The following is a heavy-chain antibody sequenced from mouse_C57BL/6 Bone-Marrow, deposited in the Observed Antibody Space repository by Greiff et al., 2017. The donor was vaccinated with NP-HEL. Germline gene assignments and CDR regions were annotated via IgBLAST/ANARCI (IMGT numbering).Heavy chain of an antibody. CDR3: TTDDYYWYFDV. CDR2: IDPENGDT. CDR1: GFNIKDDY. Sequence: VQLKESGAELVRPGASVKLSCTASGFNIKDDYMHWVKQRPEQGLEWIGWIDPENGDTEYASKFQGKATITADTSSNTAYLQLSSLTSEDTAVYYCTTDDYYWYFDVWGRGTTVTVSS. J-gene: IGHJ1*03. V-gene: IGHV14-4*01. D-gene: IGHD2-4*01.